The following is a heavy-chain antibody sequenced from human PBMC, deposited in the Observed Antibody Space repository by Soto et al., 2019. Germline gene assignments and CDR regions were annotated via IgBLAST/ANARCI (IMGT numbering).Heavy chain of an antibody. Sequence: SQMQPLTCTVSGRSGSGGGGHRTWISKHTGRGLEWIGYIYHIGSPYYNPSLESRVTISLDTSKNQFSLNLTSVTAADTAIYYCVRDRALDSSGHWFDTWGQGTQVTVTS. D-gene: IGHD6-19*01. J-gene: IGHJ5*02. V-gene: IGHV4-31*03. CDR2: IYHIGSP. CDR3: VRDRALDSSGHWFDT. CDR1: GRSGSGGGGH.